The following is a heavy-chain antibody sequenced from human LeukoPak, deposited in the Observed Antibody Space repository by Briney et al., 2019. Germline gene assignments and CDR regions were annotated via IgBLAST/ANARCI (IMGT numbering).Heavy chain of an antibody. D-gene: IGHD3-22*01. CDR2: IGWNSGSI. Sequence: GGSLRLSCAASGFTFDDYAMHWVRQAPGKGLEWLSGIGWNSGSIGYADSVKGRFTISRDNAKNSLYLQMNSLRAEDTALYYCAKAQYYYDSSGTFDIWGQGTMVTVSS. CDR3: AKAQYYYDSSGTFDI. CDR1: GFTFDDYA. J-gene: IGHJ3*02. V-gene: IGHV3-9*01.